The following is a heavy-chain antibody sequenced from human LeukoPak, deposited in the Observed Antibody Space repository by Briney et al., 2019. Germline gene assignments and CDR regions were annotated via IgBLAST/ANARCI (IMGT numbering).Heavy chain of an antibody. CDR2: INPNSGGT. Sequence: GASVKVSCKASGYTFTGYYMHWVRQAPGQGLEWMGWINPNSGGTNYAQKFQGRVTMTRDTSISTAYMELSGLRSDDTAVYYCARDKGGYSGYDFDYWGQGTLVTVSS. CDR1: GYTFTGYY. D-gene: IGHD5-12*01. V-gene: IGHV1-2*02. J-gene: IGHJ4*02. CDR3: ARDKGGYSGYDFDY.